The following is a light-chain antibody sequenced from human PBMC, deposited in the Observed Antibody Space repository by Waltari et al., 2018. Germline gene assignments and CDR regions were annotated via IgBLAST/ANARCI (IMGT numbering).Light chain of an antibody. CDR1: KLGDKY. CDR3: QAWDSSNVV. J-gene: IGLJ2*01. V-gene: IGLV3-1*01. Sequence: SYELTQPPSVSVSPGQTASIPCSGAKLGDKYACWYQQKPGQSPVLVISQDNKRPPGIPERFYGSNSGNTATLTISGTQAMDEADYYCQAWDSSNVVFGGGTKLTVL. CDR2: QDN.